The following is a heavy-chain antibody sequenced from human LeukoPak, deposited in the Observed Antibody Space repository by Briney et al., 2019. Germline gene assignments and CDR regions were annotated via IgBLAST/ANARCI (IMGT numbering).Heavy chain of an antibody. J-gene: IGHJ4*02. CDR3: ASYWSRAFFDY. V-gene: IGHV3-7*03. D-gene: IGHD2-8*02. CDR2: IKQDGSEK. CDR1: GFTFSSYW. Sequence: GGSLRLSCAASGFTFSSYWMSWVRQAPGKGLEWVANIKQDGSEKYYVDSVKGRFTISRDNAKNSLYLQMNSLRAEDTAVYYCASYWSRAFFDYWGQGTLVTVSS.